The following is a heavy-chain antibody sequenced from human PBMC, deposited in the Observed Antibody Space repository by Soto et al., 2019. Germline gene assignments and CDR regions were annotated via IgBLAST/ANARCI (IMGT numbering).Heavy chain of an antibody. J-gene: IGHJ6*02. CDR1: GFTFSSYA. D-gene: IGHD2-2*01. CDR3: SRDWGGRGGVVPSYYYYYGMDV. V-gene: IGHV3-30-3*01. CDR2: ISYDGSNK. Sequence: QVQLVESGGGVVQPGRSLRLSCAASGFTFSSYAMHWVRQAPGKGLEWVAVISYDGSNKYYADSVKGRFTISRDNSKNKLLLQINSLRGEDTAVYYCSRDWGGRGGVVPSYYYYYGMDVWGQGTTVTVSS.